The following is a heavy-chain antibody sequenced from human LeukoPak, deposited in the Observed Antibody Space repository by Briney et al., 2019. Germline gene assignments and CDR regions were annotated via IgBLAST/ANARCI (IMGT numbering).Heavy chain of an antibody. CDR1: GLVLSIYS. CDR3: ARGGLGSWTFDS. V-gene: IGHV3-48*04. J-gene: IGHJ4*02. Sequence: PAWFLGLSWEASGLVLSIYSMNWVSQAPGKGLEWVSYISSSGSTIYYADSVKGRFTISRDNAKFSLYLQMDSLRAEDTAVYSCARGGLGSWTFDSWGQGTLVTVSS. D-gene: IGHD1-26*01. CDR2: ISSSGSTI.